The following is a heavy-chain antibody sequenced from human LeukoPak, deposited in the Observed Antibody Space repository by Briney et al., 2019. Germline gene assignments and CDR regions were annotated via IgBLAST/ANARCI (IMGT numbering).Heavy chain of an antibody. V-gene: IGHV4-59*01. Sequence: PSETLFHTHTASAGPITASDCNWIRQPPGKGLEWIGYSDHSGSTNYNPSLKSRVTISVDTSKNQISLKLTSVTAAATAVYHCVRNRASDILGQGTMVTVSS. CDR3: VRNRASDI. CDR2: SDHSGST. CDR1: AGPITASD. J-gene: IGHJ3*02.